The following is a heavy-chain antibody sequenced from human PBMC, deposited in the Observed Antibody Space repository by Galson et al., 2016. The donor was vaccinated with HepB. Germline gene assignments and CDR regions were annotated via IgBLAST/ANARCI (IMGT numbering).Heavy chain of an antibody. CDR1: GGSFSGAS. CDR3: PRMRAFDI. CDR2: ITHSGST. J-gene: IGHJ3*02. V-gene: IGHV4-34*01. Sequence: SETLSLTCAVYGGSFSGASWNWIRQSADKGLEWIGDITHSGSTNYNPSLESRVTISVDTSKNQFSLKLISVTAADTAVYYCPRMRAFDIWSQGTMVTVSS.